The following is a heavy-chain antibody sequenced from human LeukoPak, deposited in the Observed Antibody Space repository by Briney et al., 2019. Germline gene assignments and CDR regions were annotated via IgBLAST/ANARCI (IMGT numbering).Heavy chain of an antibody. V-gene: IGHV3-33*01. J-gene: IGHJ4*02. D-gene: IGHD6-13*01. Sequence: GGSLRLSCAASGFTFSSYGMHWVRQAPGKGLEGVAVIWYDGSNKYYADSVKGRFTISRDNSKNTLYLQMNSLRAEDTAVYYCVRLAAAGHYYLDYWGRGTLVTVSS. CDR1: GFTFSSYG. CDR2: IWYDGSNK. CDR3: VRLAAAGHYYLDY.